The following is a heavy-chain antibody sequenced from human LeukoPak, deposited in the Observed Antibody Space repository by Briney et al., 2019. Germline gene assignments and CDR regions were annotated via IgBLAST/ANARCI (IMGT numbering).Heavy chain of an antibody. D-gene: IGHD4-17*01. CDR2: ITPVFDTT. V-gene: IGHV1-69*05. J-gene: IGHJ4*02. Sequence: ASVKVSCKASGGTVSSHTYIWVRQAPGQGLEWVGGITPVFDTTDYAQKFQGRVSISTDDSTNTLYVELRSLRSDDTAVYFCARYNDYAFDLWGQGTLVSVSS. CDR3: ARYNDYAFDL. CDR1: GGTVSSHT.